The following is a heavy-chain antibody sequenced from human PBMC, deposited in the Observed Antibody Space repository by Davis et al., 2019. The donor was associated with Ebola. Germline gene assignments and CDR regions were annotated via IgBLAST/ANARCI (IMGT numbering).Heavy chain of an antibody. V-gene: IGHV4-34*01. CDR3: ARAIVVVPAAPEPNWFDP. J-gene: IGHJ5*02. D-gene: IGHD2-2*01. CDR1: GGSFSGYY. CDR2: INHSGST. Sequence: PSETLSLTCAVYGGSFSGYYWSWIRQPPGKGLEWIGEINHSGSTNYNPSLKSRVTISVDTSKNQFSLKLSSVTAADTAVYYCARAIVVVPAAPEPNWFDPWGQGTLVTVSS.